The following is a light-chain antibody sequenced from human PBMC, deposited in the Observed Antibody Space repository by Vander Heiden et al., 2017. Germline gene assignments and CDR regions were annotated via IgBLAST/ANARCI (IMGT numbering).Light chain of an antibody. CDR3: QQYDRTPLT. CDR1: QSFSSNF. V-gene: IGKV3-20*01. J-gene: IGKJ2*01. Sequence: IVLTHSPGTLSLSPGARSTLSCRASQSFSSNFLAWYQQKPGQAPRLLIYGASTRATGIPDRFSGSGSGTDFTLTISRLEPEDFAVYYCQQYDRTPLTFGQGTKLEIK. CDR2: GAS.